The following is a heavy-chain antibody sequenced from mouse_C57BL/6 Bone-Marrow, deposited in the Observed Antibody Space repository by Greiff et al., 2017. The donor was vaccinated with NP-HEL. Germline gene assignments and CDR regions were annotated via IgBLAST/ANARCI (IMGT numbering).Heavy chain of an antibody. CDR1: GYSITRGYY. Sequence: VQLQESGPGLVKPSQSLSLPCSVPGYSITRGYYWYWIRQLPGNKLEWMGYISYDGSNNYNPSPKNRFSTTRDTSTNQFFLTLISVTTDDTATYYGASGWDGPFADWGQGTLVTVSA. CDR2: ISYDGSN. J-gene: IGHJ3*01. V-gene: IGHV3-6*01. D-gene: IGHD4-1*01. CDR3: ASGWDGPFAD.